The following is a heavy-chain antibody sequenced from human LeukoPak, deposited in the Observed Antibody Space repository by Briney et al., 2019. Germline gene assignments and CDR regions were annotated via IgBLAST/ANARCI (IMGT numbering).Heavy chain of an antibody. CDR2: FNPEDGET. CDR1: GYTLTELS. Sequence: ASVKVSCKVSGYTLTELSMHWVRQAPGKGLEWMGGFNPEDGETIYAQKFQGRVTMTEDTSTDTAYMELSSLRSEDTAVYYCATGKALRYVWGSYRHNYYFDYWGQGTLVTVSS. J-gene: IGHJ4*02. D-gene: IGHD3-16*02. CDR3: ATGKALRYVWGSYRHNYYFDY. V-gene: IGHV1-24*01.